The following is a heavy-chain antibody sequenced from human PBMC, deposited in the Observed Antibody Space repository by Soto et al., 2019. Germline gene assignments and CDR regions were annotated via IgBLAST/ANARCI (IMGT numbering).Heavy chain of an antibody. J-gene: IGHJ4*02. V-gene: IGHV3-23*01. D-gene: IGHD6-19*01. CDR3: AGRITVAGTLAY. Sequence: PGGSMRLSCAASGLTFSSYAMSWVRQALGKGLEWVSAISGSGGSTFYADSVKGRFTISRDNSKNTLFLQMNSLRAEDTAVYYCAGRITVAGTLAYWGQGTLVTVSS. CDR1: GLTFSSYA. CDR2: ISGSGGST.